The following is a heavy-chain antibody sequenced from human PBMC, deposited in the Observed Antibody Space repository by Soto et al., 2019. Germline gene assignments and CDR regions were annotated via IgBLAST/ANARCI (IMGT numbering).Heavy chain of an antibody. V-gene: IGHV3-30-3*01. Sequence: GGSLRLSCAASGFTFSSYAMHWVRQAPGKGLEWVAVISYDGSNKYYADSVKGRFTISRDNSKNTLYLQMNSLRAEDKAVYYCARDRVVVVVVAATPPNYYYYGMDVWGQGTTVTVSS. CDR1: GFTFSSYA. CDR2: ISYDGSNK. J-gene: IGHJ6*02. D-gene: IGHD2-15*01. CDR3: ARDRVVVVVVAATPPNYYYYGMDV.